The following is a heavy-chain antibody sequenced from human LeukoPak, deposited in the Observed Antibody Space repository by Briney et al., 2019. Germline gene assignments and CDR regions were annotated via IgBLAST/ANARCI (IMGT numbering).Heavy chain of an antibody. CDR2: IKQDGSEK. J-gene: IGHJ4*02. V-gene: IGHV3-7*01. CDR3: ARASPNTVTTLQYFDY. CDR1: GFTFSSYW. D-gene: IGHD4-17*01. Sequence: GGSLRLSCAASGFTFSSYWMSWVRQAPGKGLEWVANIKQDGSEKYYVDSVKGRFTISRDNAKNSLYLQMNSLRPEDTAVYYCARASPNTVTTLQYFDYWGQGTLVTVSS.